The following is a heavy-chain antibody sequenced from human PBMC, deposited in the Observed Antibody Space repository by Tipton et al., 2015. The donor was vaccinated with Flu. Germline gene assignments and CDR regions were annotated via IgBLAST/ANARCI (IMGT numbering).Heavy chain of an antibody. CDR3: ARLSFYDVDLGNFYFED. Sequence: TLSLTCTVSGGSVNSYFWSWIRQPPGKGLEWIGGISYSGNTYYNPSLKSRVVISVDTSKNEFSLKLTSVTAADTAIYYCARLSFYDVDLGNFYFEDWGQGTLVTVSS. V-gene: IGHV4-59*05. J-gene: IGHJ4*02. D-gene: IGHD3-10*02. CDR2: ISYSGNT. CDR1: GGSVNSYF.